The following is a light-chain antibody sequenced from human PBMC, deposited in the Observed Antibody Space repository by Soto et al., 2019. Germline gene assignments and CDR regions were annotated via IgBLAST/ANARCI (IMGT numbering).Light chain of an antibody. Sequence: QSVLTQPPSTSGTPGQRVTISCSGSSSNIGSNTVNWYQQLPGTAPKLLIYRNNQRPSGVPDQFSGSKSGTSASLAISGLQSEDEADYYCAAWDGSLKGYVFGTGTKVTVL. CDR2: RNN. V-gene: IGLV1-44*01. CDR1: SSNIGSNT. J-gene: IGLJ1*01. CDR3: AAWDGSLKGYV.